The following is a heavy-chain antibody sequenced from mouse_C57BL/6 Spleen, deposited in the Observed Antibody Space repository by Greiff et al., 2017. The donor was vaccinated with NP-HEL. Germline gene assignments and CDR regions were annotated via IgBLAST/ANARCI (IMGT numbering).Heavy chain of an antibody. CDR1: GYAFSSSW. CDR2: IYPGDGDT. Sequence: VKLQESGPELVKPGASVKISCKASGYAFSSSWMNWVKQRPGKGLEWIGRIYPGDGDTNYNGKFKGKATLTADKSSSTAYMQLSSLTSEDSAVYFCARSNWAHYFDYWGQGTTLTVSS. J-gene: IGHJ2*01. V-gene: IGHV1-82*01. D-gene: IGHD4-1*01. CDR3: ARSNWAHYFDY.